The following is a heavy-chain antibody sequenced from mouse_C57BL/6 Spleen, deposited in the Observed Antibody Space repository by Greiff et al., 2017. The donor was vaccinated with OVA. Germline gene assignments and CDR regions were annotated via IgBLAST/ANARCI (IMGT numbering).Heavy chain of an antibody. Sequence: QVQLQQSGAELVRPGASVTLSCKASGYTFTDYEMHWVKQTPVHGLEWIGAIDPETGGTAYNQKFKGKAILTADKSSSTAYMELRSLTSEDSAVYYCTLITTVVATGYFDVWGTGTTVTVSS. CDR2: IDPETGGT. D-gene: IGHD1-1*01. CDR1: GYTFTDYE. CDR3: TLITTVVATGYFDV. V-gene: IGHV1-15*01. J-gene: IGHJ1*03.